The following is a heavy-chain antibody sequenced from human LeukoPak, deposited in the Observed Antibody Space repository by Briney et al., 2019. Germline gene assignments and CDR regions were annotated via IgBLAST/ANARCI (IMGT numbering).Heavy chain of an antibody. V-gene: IGHV3-7*01. CDR3: ARVDRAGTANFDY. J-gene: IGHJ4*02. D-gene: IGHD1-7*01. CDR2: IKQDGSEK. Sequence: GGSLRLSFAASGFTFSSYWMSWVRQALGKGPEWVANIKQDGSEKYYVDSVKGRFTISRDNAKNSLYLQMNSLRAEDTAVYYCARVDRAGTANFDYWGQGTLVTVSS. CDR1: GFTFSSYW.